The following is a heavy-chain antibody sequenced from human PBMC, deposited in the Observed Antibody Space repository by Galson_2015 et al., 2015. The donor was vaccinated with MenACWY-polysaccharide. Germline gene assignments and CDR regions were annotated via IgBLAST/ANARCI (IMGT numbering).Heavy chain of an antibody. CDR3: AREGSRIFVHAFDV. CDR2: IQYDGSQK. J-gene: IGHJ3*01. Sequence: SLRLSCAASGLKFRGSGMHWVRQAPGKGLEWVAVIQYDGSQKQYIDSVKGRFTISRDNSKNTLYLEMNSLRAEDTALYYCAREGSRIFVHAFDVWGQGTMVIVSS. D-gene: IGHD6-6*01. CDR1: GLKFRGSG. V-gene: IGHV3-33*01.